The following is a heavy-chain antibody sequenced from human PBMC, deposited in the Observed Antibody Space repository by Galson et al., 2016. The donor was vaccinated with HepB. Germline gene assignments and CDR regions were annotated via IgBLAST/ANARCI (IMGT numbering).Heavy chain of an antibody. J-gene: IGHJ4*02. CDR3: AREPPYCSSTSCQIDY. CDR2: ISSSNTYI. Sequence: SLRLSCAASGFTFSNYSMNWVRQASGKGLEWVSSISSSNTYIYYADSVKGRFTISRDNAKNSLYLQMSSLRVEDTAVYYCAREPPYCSSTSCQIDYWGQGTLVTVSS. V-gene: IGHV3-21*01. CDR1: GFTFSNYS. D-gene: IGHD2-2*01.